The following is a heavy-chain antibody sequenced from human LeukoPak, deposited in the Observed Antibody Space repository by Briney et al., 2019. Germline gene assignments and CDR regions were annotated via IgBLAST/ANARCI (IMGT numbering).Heavy chain of an antibody. V-gene: IGHV1-18*01. Sequence: PEASVKVSCKTSGYNFTSYGISWVRQAPGQGLEWMGWISPYKGNTNHGQRFQGRVTMTTDTSTTTAYMELRSLRSDDTAAYYCARDSPIRALGYWGQGTLVTVSS. J-gene: IGHJ4*02. CDR3: ARDSPIRALGY. CDR2: ISPYKGNT. D-gene: IGHD2-2*02. CDR1: GYNFTSYG.